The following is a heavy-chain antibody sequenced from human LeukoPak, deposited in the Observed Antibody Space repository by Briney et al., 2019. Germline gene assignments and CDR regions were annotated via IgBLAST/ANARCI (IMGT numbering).Heavy chain of an antibody. J-gene: IGHJ3*02. Sequence: GASVKVSCKVSGYTLTELSMHWVRQAPGQGLEWMGGIIPIFGTANYAQKFQGRVTITADKSTSTAYMELSSLRSEDTAVYYCASRITIFWDRAFDIWGQGTMVTVSS. CDR1: GYTLTELS. V-gene: IGHV1-69*06. D-gene: IGHD3-9*01. CDR2: IIPIFGTA. CDR3: ASRITIFWDRAFDI.